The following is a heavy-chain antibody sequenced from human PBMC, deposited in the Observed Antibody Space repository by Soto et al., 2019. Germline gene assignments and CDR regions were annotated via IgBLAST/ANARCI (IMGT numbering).Heavy chain of an antibody. CDR1: GFTFSSYE. J-gene: IGHJ6*02. D-gene: IGHD3-9*01. CDR3: ARVDDYYYYGIDV. Sequence: GGSLRLSCEASGFTFSSYEMNWVRQAPGKGLEWVSYISSSGSTIYYADSVKGRFTISRDNAKNSLYLQMNSLRAEDTAVYYCARVDDYYYYGIDVWGQGTTVTVSS. CDR2: ISSSGSTI. V-gene: IGHV3-48*03.